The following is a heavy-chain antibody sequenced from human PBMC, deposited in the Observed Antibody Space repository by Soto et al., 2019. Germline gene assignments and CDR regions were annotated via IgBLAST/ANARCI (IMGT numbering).Heavy chain of an antibody. D-gene: IGHD5-12*01. V-gene: IGHV4-34*01. CDR1: GGSFSGYY. Sequence: QVQLQQWGAGLLKPSETLSLTCAVYGGSFSGYYWSWIRQPPGKGLEWIGEINHSGSTNYNPSLKSRVTISVETSKNQFSLKLSSVTAADTAVYYCARGLSDSGYDKGYYFDYWGQGTLVTVSS. J-gene: IGHJ4*02. CDR2: INHSGST. CDR3: ARGLSDSGYDKGYYFDY.